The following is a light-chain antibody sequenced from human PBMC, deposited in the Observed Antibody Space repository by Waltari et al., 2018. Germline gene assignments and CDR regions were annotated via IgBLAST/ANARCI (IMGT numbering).Light chain of an antibody. CDR1: QSFSNNY. Sequence: EIVLTQLPDTLSLSPGERATLSCRASQSFSNNYLAWYQQKPGQAPRLLIYATSTRAAGTPDRFSGSESGTDFTLTISRLEPEDFAVYYCQQYGSSLYTFGQGTKLEIK. V-gene: IGKV3-20*01. J-gene: IGKJ2*01. CDR3: QQYGSSLYT. CDR2: ATS.